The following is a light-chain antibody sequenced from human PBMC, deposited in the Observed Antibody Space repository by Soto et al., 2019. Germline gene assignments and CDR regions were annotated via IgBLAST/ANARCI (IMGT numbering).Light chain of an antibody. Sequence: EIVLTQSPDTLYLSPGEGATLSCRASQRVNSSYLAWYQQKPGQAPRLLISGASDRATGVPARVSGSGYGTDFTLTISSLEPEDVAVYYCQQYVNSPVTFCQGTKLQIK. CDR3: QQYVNSPVT. J-gene: IGKJ2*01. CDR1: QRVNSSY. V-gene: IGKV3-20*01. CDR2: GAS.